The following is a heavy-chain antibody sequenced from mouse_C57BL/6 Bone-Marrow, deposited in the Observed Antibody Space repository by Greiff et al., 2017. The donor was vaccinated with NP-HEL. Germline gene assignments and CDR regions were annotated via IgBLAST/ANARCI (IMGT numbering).Heavy chain of an antibody. CDR1: GFTFSSYG. J-gene: IGHJ4*01. CDR2: ISSGGGYT. V-gene: IGHV5-6*01. CDR3: ARRGSFAMDY. Sequence: EVQLQESGGDLVKPGGSLKLSCAASGFTFSSYGMSWVRQTPDKRLEWVATISSGGGYTYYPDSVKGRFTISRDNAKNTLYLQMSSLKSEDTAMYYCARRGSFAMDYWGQGTSVTVSS.